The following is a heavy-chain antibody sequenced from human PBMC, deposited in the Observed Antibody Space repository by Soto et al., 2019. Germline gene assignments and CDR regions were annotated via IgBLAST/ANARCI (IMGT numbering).Heavy chain of an antibody. Sequence: GESLKIFCKGSGYSFTSYSISCVRQMPGKGVESMGSIDHSVSYTNHRPSFQGHVTISADKAISTAYLQWSSLKASDTAMYYCARQVGADMVTRTGRFDPWGQGTLVTVSS. V-gene: IGHV5-10-1*01. CDR2: IDHSVSYT. CDR1: GYSFTSYS. D-gene: IGHD5-18*01. J-gene: IGHJ5*02. CDR3: ARQVGADMVTRTGRFDP.